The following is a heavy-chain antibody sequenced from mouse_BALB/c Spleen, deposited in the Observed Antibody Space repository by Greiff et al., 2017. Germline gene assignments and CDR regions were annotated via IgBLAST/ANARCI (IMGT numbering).Heavy chain of an antibody. V-gene: IGHV1S137*01. CDR1: GYTFTDYA. Sequence: VQLQESGAELVRPGVSVKISCKGSGYTFTDYAMHWVKQSHAKSLEWIGVISTYYGDASYNQKFKGKATMTVDKSSSTAYMELARLTSEDSAIYYCARTYYGYDWFAYWGQGTLVTVSA. CDR2: ISTYYGDA. D-gene: IGHD2-9*01. J-gene: IGHJ3*01. CDR3: ARTYYGYDWFAY.